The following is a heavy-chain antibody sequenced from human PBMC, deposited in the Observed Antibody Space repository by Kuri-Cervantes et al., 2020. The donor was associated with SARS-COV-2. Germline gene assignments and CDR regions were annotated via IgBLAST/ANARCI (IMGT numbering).Heavy chain of an antibody. Sequence: ASVKVSCKASGYTFTGYYMHWVRQAPGQGLEWMGWINPNSGGTNYAQKFQGRVTMTRDTSISTAYMELSSLRSEDTAVYYCARVLWFGDPPDYWGQGTLVTVSS. CDR1: GYTFTGYY. CDR2: INPNSGGT. V-gene: IGHV1-2*02. CDR3: ARVLWFGDPPDY. J-gene: IGHJ4*02. D-gene: IGHD3-10*01.